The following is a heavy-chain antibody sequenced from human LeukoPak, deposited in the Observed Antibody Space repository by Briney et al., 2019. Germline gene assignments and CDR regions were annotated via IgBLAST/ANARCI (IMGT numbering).Heavy chain of an antibody. CDR3: ARGNYYGSGSFLYMDV. V-gene: IGHV3-20*04. CDR1: GFTVSSNY. Sequence: GGSLRLSCAASGFTVSSNYMSWVRQAPGKGLEWVSGINWNGGSTGYADSVKGRFTISRDNAKNSLYLQMNSLRAEDTALYYCARGNYYGSGSFLYMDVWGKGTTVTVSS. J-gene: IGHJ6*03. CDR2: INWNGGST. D-gene: IGHD3-10*01.